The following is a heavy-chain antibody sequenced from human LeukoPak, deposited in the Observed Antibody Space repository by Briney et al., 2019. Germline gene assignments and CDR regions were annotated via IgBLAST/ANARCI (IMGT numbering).Heavy chain of an antibody. V-gene: IGHV3-23*01. J-gene: IGHJ4*02. CDR3: AEDRPNYYGSNGHYYRRDGDY. D-gene: IGHD3-22*01. CDR2: TSGDGGAT. CDR1: GFTFSSYA. Sequence: GGSLRLSCAASGFTFSSYAMSWVRQPTGKGLEWVSSTSGDGGATYYSNSVKGRFTISRDNSRNTLYLQMNSLRAEDTAVYYCAEDRPNYYGSNGHYYRRDGDYWGQGTLVTVSS.